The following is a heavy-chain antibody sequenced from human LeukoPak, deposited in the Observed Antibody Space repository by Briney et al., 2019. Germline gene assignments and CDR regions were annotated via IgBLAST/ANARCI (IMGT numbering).Heavy chain of an antibody. V-gene: IGHV3-7*01. CDR2: IKEDGSEK. CDR3: ARATASNWFDP. Sequence: GGSLRLSCAASGFTYSAYWMSWVRQAPGKGLEWVANIKEDGSEKYYVDSVKGRFTISRDNAKNSLYLQMNSLRAEDTAVYYCARATASNWFDPWGEGTLVTVSS. J-gene: IGHJ5*02. D-gene: IGHD2-21*01. CDR1: GFTYSAYW.